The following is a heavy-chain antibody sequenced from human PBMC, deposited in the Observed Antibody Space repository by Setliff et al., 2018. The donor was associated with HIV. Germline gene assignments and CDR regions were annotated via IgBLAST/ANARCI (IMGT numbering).Heavy chain of an antibody. J-gene: IGHJ4*02. CDR3: ARGAIAAAGDFDY. D-gene: IGHD6-13*01. CDR1: GGLISSYY. Sequence: SETLSLTCTVSGGLISSYYWNWIRQPAGKGLEWIGRIYTSGSTNYNPSLKSRVTMSVDTSKNQFSLRLSSVTAADTAVYYCARGAIAAAGDFDYWGQGTLVTVSS. V-gene: IGHV4-4*07. CDR2: IYTSGST.